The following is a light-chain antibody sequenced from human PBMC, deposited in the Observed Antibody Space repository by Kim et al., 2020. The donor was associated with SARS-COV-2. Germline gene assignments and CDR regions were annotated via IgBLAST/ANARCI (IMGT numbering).Light chain of an antibody. CDR3: QQYGHSLT. V-gene: IGKV3-20*01. Sequence: GERDNRAWRASQSGSSRYVAGDEKKPGQARRLIIHGASSRDTGIPDRFTGSGSAKDFTLSISRLEPEELEVYYCQQYGHSLTVGPGNKVDIK. J-gene: IGKJ3*01. CDR2: GAS. CDR1: QSGSSRY.